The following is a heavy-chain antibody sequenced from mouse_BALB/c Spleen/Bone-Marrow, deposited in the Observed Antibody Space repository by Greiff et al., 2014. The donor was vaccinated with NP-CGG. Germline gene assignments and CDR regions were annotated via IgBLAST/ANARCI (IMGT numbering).Heavy chain of an antibody. CDR3: ARGLYYSGSSSNFDY. CDR2: IYPGSGYT. Sequence: QVQLQQSGAELVRPGASVKMSCKASCYTFTSYTMHWVKQRPGQGLEWIGYIYPGSGYTNYNEKFKDKATLTADKSSSTAYMQLSSLISEDSAEDYCARGLYYSGSSSNFDYWGQGTTLTVSS. J-gene: IGHJ2*01. D-gene: IGHD1-1*01. CDR1: CYTFTSYT. V-gene: IGHV1-4*01.